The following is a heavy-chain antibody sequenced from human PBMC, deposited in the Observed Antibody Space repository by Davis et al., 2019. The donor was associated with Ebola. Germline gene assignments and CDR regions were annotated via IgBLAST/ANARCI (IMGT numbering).Heavy chain of an antibody. Sequence: GESLKISCAASGFTFSSYDIHWVRQATGKGLEWVSAIGTAGDSYYPGSVKGRFTISRDNAKNSLYLQMNSLRAEDTAVYYCARDFLPFGYGMDVWGKGTTVTVSS. D-gene: IGHD2/OR15-2a*01. J-gene: IGHJ6*04. CDR3: ARDFLPFGYGMDV. V-gene: IGHV3-13*01. CDR2: IGTAGDS. CDR1: GFTFSSYD.